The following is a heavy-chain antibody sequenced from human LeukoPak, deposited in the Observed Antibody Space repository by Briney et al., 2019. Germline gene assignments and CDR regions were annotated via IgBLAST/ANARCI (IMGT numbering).Heavy chain of an antibody. Sequence: GGSLRLSCAASEFSFSRYLMYWVRQAPGKGLEWVATLSYDGRSESYADSVKGRFTISRDNSKNTLYLQMNSLGTEDTAVYYCARGTGTHYYYMDLWGTGTTVTVSS. CDR3: ARGTGTHYYYMDL. D-gene: IGHD3-10*01. V-gene: IGHV3-30*14. CDR2: LSYDGRSE. CDR1: EFSFSRYL. J-gene: IGHJ6*03.